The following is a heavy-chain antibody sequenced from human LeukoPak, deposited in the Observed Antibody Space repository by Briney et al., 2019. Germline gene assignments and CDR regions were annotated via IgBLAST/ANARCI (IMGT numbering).Heavy chain of an antibody. J-gene: IGHJ5*02. CDR3: ARDPGSFLTNTGWLNWFDP. Sequence: ASVKVSCKGSGYTFTRFGVSWVRQAPGQGLECMGWISAYSGNTKYAEKFQGRVTMTTDTSTSTVYMELRSLRSDDTALYYCARDPGSFLTNTGWLNWFDPWGQGTLVTVSS. CDR2: ISAYSGNT. CDR1: GYTFTRFG. D-gene: IGHD6-19*01. V-gene: IGHV1-18*01.